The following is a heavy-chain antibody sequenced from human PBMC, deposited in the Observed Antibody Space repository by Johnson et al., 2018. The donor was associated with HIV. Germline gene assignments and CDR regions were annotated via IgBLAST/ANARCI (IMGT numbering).Heavy chain of an antibody. CDR3: AGGRVRRKVVDLRGGGFDM. Sequence: VQLVESGGGVVQPGRSLRLSCAASGFIFSRSWMHWVRQVPGKGLVWVSRSNSDGSSTTYADSVKGRFTISRDKAKNTLYLQMNSLRAEDTALYLGAGGRVRRKVVDLRGGGFDMWGQGTMVTVSS. D-gene: IGHD2-15*01. CDR1: GFIFSRSW. V-gene: IGHV3-74*02. CDR2: SNSDGSST. J-gene: IGHJ3*02.